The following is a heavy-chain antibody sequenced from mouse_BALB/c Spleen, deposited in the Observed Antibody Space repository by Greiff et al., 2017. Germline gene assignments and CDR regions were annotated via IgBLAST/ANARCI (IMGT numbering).Heavy chain of an antibody. CDR3: AREGNYPPWFAY. D-gene: IGHD2-1*01. V-gene: IGHV5-12-2*01. J-gene: IGHJ3*01. Sequence: EVQGVESGGGLVQPGGSLKLSCAASGFTFSSYTMSWVRQTPEKRLEWVAYISNGGGSTYYPDTVKGRFTISRDNAKNTLYLQMSSLKSEDTAMYYCAREGNYPPWFAYWGQGTLVTVSA. CDR2: ISNGGGST. CDR1: GFTFSSYT.